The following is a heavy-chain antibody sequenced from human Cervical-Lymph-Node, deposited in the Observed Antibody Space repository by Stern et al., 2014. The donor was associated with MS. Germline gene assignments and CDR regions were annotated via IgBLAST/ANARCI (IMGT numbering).Heavy chain of an antibody. V-gene: IGHV4-59*01. D-gene: IGHD3-3*01. Sequence: VQLVESGPGLVKPSETLSLTCTVSGGPIPSYYWSWIRQSPGKGLEWIGYIYYSGTTKYNPSLKSRVTISVDTSKKEFSLRLTSVTAADTAVYYCARGSFYDFWSQFDHWGQGTVVTVSS. CDR2: IYYSGTT. J-gene: IGHJ4*02. CDR3: ARGSFYDFWSQFDH. CDR1: GGPIPSYY.